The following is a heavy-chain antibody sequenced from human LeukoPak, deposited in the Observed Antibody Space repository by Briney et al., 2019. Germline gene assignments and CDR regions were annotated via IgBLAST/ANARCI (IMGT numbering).Heavy chain of an antibody. CDR2: INHSGST. V-gene: IGHV4-34*01. Sequence: SETLSLTCTVSGGSISSYYWSWIRQPPGKGLEWIGEINHSGSTNYNPSLKSRVTISVDTSKNQFSLKLSSVTAADTAVYYCARGCSSTSCQYYFDYWGQGTLVTVSS. D-gene: IGHD2-2*01. J-gene: IGHJ4*02. CDR3: ARGCSSTSCQYYFDY. CDR1: GGSISSYY.